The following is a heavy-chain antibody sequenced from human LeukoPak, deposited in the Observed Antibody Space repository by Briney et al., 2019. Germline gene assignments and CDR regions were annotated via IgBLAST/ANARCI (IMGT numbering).Heavy chain of an antibody. V-gene: IGHV3-21*01. CDR3: ARVGSGNSFDY. D-gene: IGHD3-10*01. CDR2: ISSVSTFI. Sequence: GGSLRLSCAASGFTFSDFAMNWVRQAPGKGLEWVSFISSVSTFISYADSVKGRFTISRDNAKNSLYLQMNSLTAEDTAVYYCARVGSGNSFDYWGQGTLVTVSS. J-gene: IGHJ4*02. CDR1: GFTFSDFA.